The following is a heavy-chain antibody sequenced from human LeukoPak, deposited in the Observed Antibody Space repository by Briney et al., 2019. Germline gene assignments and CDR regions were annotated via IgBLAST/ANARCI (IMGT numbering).Heavy chain of an antibody. Sequence: SQTLSLTCAISGDIISSNSAAWHWIRQSPARGLEWLVRTYYRSKLYNDYAGSVKNRITINPDTSKNQFSLQLNSVTPEDTAVYYCARDPFPYYYDSSGPYGMDVWGQGTTVTVSS. D-gene: IGHD3-22*01. V-gene: IGHV6-1*01. J-gene: IGHJ6*02. CDR3: ARDPFPYYYDSSGPYGMDV. CDR1: GDIISSNSAA. CDR2: TYYRSKLYN.